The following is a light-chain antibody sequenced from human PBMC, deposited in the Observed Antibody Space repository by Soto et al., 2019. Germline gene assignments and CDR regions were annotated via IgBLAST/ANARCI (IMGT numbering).Light chain of an antibody. CDR3: CSYTTSNTRQIV. CDR2: DVS. CDR1: SSDVGGYNY. Sequence: TQPASVSGSPGQSITISCTGTSSDVGGYNYVSWYQQHPGKAPKFMIYDVSSRPSGVSNRFSGSKSGNTASLTISGLQAEDEAEYYCCSYTTSNTRQIVFGTGTKVTVL. V-gene: IGLV2-14*03. J-gene: IGLJ1*01.